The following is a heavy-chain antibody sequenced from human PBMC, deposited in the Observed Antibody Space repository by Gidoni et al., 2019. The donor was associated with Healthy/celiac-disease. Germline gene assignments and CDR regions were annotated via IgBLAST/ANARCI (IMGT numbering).Heavy chain of an antibody. D-gene: IGHD4-17*01. CDR1: GYTFTSYY. CDR3: ARGGWTTTVVTPGGGFDP. Sequence: QVQLVQSGAEVKKPGASVKVSCKASGYTFTSYYMHWVRQAPGQGLEWMGIINPSGGSTSYAQKFQGRVTMTRDTSTSTVYMELSSLRSEDTAVYYCARGGWTTTVVTPGGGFDPWGQGTLVTVSS. J-gene: IGHJ5*02. V-gene: IGHV1-46*01. CDR2: INPSGGST.